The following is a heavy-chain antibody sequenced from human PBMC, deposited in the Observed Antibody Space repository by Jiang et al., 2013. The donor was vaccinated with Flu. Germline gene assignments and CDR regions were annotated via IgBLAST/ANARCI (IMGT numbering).Heavy chain of an antibody. CDR2: ISVYNGNT. Sequence: SVKVSCKASGYTFTTYGISWVRQAPGQGLEWMGWISVYNGNTNYAQKVQGRVTMTTDTSTNTAYMELRNLRSDDTAVYYCARAGTIRLGPKAPSRNNWFDPWGQGTLVTVSS. V-gene: IGHV1-18*04. CDR1: GYTFTTYG. CDR3: ARAGTIRLGPKAPSRNNWFDP. J-gene: IGHJ5*02. D-gene: IGHD1-14*01.